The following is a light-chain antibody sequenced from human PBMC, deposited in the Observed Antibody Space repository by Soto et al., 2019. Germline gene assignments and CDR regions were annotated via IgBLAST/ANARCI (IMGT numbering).Light chain of an antibody. Sequence: DIQMTQSPSSLSASVGDRVTITCRTSQSISSYLNWYQQKPGKAPKLLISAASRLQSGVPSRFSGSGSGTDFTFTISSLQPEDFATYYCQQSYNTPPFTFGPGTKVDIK. CDR2: AAS. CDR3: QQSYNTPPFT. CDR1: QSISSY. V-gene: IGKV1-39*01. J-gene: IGKJ3*01.